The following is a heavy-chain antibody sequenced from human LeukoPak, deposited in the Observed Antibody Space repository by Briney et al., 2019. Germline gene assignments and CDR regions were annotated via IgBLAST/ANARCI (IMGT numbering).Heavy chain of an antibody. CDR1: GFNFNNYA. D-gene: IGHD5-18*01. V-gene: IGHV3-23*03. CDR2: INGGGSS. Sequence: GGSLRLSCSASGFNFNNYAMTWPRQAPGKGLEWVSVINGGGSSYYADSVKGRFTVSRDNSKNTLYLQMNSVRDEDTAVYYCAKGQGYNYGDSIDYWGQGTLVTVSS. J-gene: IGHJ4*02. CDR3: AKGQGYNYGDSIDY.